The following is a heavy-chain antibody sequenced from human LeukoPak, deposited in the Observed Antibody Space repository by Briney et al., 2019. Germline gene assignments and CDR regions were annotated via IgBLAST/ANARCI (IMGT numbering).Heavy chain of an antibody. D-gene: IGHD4-23*01. CDR2: ITGSGGST. V-gene: IGHV3-23*01. Sequence: PGGSLRLSCAASGFTFSNYAMSWVRQAPGKGLEWVSSITGSGGSTYYADSVKGRFTISRDNARDSLYLQMNGLRAEDTAVYYCARDRSASIAVVTAEIDYWGQGTLVTVSS. CDR3: ARDRSASIAVVTAEIDY. J-gene: IGHJ4*02. CDR1: GFTFSNYA.